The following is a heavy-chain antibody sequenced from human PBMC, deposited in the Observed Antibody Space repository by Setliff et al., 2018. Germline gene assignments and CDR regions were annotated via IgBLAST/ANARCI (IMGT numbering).Heavy chain of an antibody. J-gene: IGHJ4*02. D-gene: IGHD3-3*01. CDR3: ARHFRSSKVQFSEYLTDYYFDS. CDR2: IYYSGST. Sequence: PSETLSLTCTVSDVSISSSSFYWAWIRQPPGKGLEWIGSIYYSGSTYYNPSLTSRVTISVDTSNNQFSLNLRSVTAADTAIYYCARHFRSSKVQFSEYLTDYYFDSWGQGTLVTAPQ. V-gene: IGHV4-39*01. CDR1: DVSISSSSFY.